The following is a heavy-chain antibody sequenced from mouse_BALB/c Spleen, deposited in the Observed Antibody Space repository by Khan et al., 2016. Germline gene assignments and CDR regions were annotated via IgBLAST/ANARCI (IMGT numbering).Heavy chain of an antibody. J-gene: IGHJ4*01. CDR3: ARPPTTINAVDY. D-gene: IGHD2-1*01. CDR2: IRNKANGYTT. V-gene: IGHV7-3*02. CDR1: GFTFTDYY. Sequence: EVELVESGGGLVQPGGSLRLSCATSGFTFTDYYMSWVRQPPGKVLEWLGFIRNKANGYTTEYSASVKGRFTISRDNSQSILYLQMNTLRAEDSATYYCARPPTTINAVDYWGQGTSVTVSS.